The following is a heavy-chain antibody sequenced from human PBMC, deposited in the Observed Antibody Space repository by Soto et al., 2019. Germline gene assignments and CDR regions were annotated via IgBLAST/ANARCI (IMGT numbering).Heavy chain of an antibody. CDR3: VTGDPLVR. CDR2: INPKTGDT. CDR1: GYTFTGYY. V-gene: IGHV1-2*02. J-gene: IGHJ4*02. Sequence: QMQLVQSGAEARKPGASVKVSCKTSGYTFTGYYLNWVRQAPGRGLEWVGWINPKTGDTNNAQKFQGRVTMTTDTSISTGYMELSGLKSDDTAVYYGVTGDPLVRWGKGTRVTVSS. D-gene: IGHD6-6*01.